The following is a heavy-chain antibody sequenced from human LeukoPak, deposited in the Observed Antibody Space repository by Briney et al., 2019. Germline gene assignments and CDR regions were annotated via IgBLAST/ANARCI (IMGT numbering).Heavy chain of an antibody. CDR2: VHKSGST. CDR1: TDSITSNW. D-gene: IGHD1-26*01. Sequence: SETLSLTCAVSTDSITSNWWSWVRQPPGRGLEWIGEVHKSGSTNYYPSLQSRVTISIDKSKNQIALELTSVTAADTAVYYCAKEIVGAPTPGAYWGQGILVTVSS. CDR3: AKEIVGAPTPGAY. J-gene: IGHJ4*02. V-gene: IGHV4-4*02.